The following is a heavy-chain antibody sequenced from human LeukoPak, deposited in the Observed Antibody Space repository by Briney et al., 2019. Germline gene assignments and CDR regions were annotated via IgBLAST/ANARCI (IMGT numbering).Heavy chain of an antibody. CDR2: ITWDGGNL. D-gene: IGHD3-10*01. J-gene: IGHJ4*02. CDR3: ARYMVRGVKNFDY. Sequence: PGRSLRLSCVTSGFTFADYTMHWVRQVPGKGLEWLSGITWDGGNLAYADSVKGRFTISRDNAKNSLYLQMNSLRAEDTAVYYCARYMVRGVKNFDYWGQGTLVTVSS. CDR1: GFTFADYT. V-gene: IGHV3-9*01.